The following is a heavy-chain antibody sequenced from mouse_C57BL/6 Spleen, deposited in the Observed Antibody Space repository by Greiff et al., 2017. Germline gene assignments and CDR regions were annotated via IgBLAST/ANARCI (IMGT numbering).Heavy chain of an antibody. Sequence: VHVKQSGPELVKPGASVKISCKASGYSFTGYYMHWVKQSSEKSLEWIGEINPSTGGTSYNQKFKGKATLTVDKSSSTAYMQLKSLTSEDSAVYYCATYGSLDYWGQGTTLTVSS. CDR1: GYSFTGYY. CDR2: INPSTGGT. V-gene: IGHV1-43*01. J-gene: IGHJ2*01. CDR3: ATYGSLDY. D-gene: IGHD1-1*01.